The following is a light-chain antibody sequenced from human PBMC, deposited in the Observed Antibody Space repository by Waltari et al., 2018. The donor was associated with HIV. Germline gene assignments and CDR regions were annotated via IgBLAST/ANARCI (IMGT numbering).Light chain of an antibody. CDR3: SSYTSSTVYV. CDR1: SSDVGGYNN. V-gene: IGLV2-14*03. CDR2: DVS. J-gene: IGLJ1*01. Sequence: QSALTQPASVSGSPGQAITISCTGTSSDVGGYNNVSWYQQHPGKAPNFMIYDVSNRASGFSNRFSGSKSGNTASLTISGLQAEDEADYYCSSYTSSTVYVFGTGTKFTVL.